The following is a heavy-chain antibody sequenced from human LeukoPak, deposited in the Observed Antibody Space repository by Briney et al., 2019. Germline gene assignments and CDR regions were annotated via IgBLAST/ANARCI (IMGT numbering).Heavy chain of an antibody. Sequence: GGSLRLSCAASGFTFSDHYMSWIRQAPGKGLEWVSYISSIGSYTNYADSVKGRFTVSRDNAKNSLYLQMNSLRVEDTAVYYCASPAAGTNFDYWGQGTLVTISS. D-gene: IGHD6-13*01. CDR2: ISSIGSYT. CDR1: GFTFSDHY. CDR3: ASPAAGTNFDY. V-gene: IGHV3-11*03. J-gene: IGHJ4*02.